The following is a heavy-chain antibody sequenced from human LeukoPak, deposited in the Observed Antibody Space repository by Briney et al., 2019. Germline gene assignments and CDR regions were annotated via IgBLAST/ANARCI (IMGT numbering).Heavy chain of an antibody. Sequence: SETLSLTCTVSGGSISSYYWSWIRQPPGKGLEWIGYIYYSGSTYYNPSLKSRVTISVDTSKNQFSLKLSSVTAADTAVYYCARDLHCSGGSCSDYWGQGTLVTVSS. J-gene: IGHJ4*02. CDR1: GGSISSYY. CDR2: IYYSGST. V-gene: IGHV4-59*12. D-gene: IGHD2-15*01. CDR3: ARDLHCSGGSCSDY.